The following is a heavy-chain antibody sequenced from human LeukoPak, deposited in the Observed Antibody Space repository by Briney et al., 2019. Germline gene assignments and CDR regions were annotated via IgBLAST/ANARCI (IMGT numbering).Heavy chain of an antibody. Sequence: ASMKVSCKASGYSFTSYAINWVRQAPGQGLEWMGWISAYNGNTDYAQKLQGRVTMTTDTSTSTAYMELRSLTSDDTAVYYCARHVWLQPFDYWGQGTLVTVSS. CDR1: GYSFTSYA. CDR2: ISAYNGNT. V-gene: IGHV1-18*01. J-gene: IGHJ4*02. CDR3: ARHVWLQPFDY. D-gene: IGHD3-9*01.